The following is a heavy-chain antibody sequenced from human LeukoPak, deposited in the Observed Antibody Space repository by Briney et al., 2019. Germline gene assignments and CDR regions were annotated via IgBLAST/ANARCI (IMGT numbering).Heavy chain of an antibody. Sequence: ASVKVSCKASGYTFTSYDINWVRQATGQGLEWMGWMNPNSGNTGYAQKFQGRVTMTRNTSISTAYMELSSLRSEDTAVYYCARGGWSGYEKKPYYFDYWGQGTLVTVSS. CDR1: GYTFTSYD. D-gene: IGHD5-12*01. V-gene: IGHV1-8*01. CDR2: MNPNSGNT. CDR3: ARGGWSGYEKKPYYFDY. J-gene: IGHJ4*02.